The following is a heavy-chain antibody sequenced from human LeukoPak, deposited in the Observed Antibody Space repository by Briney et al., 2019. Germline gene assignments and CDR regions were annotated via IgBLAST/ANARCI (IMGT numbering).Heavy chain of an antibody. CDR1: GGSISSSSYY. D-gene: IGHD6-19*01. J-gene: IGHJ4*02. CDR2: VYYSGNT. Sequence: SETLSLTCTVSGGSISSSSYYWGWIRQPPGKGLEWIGTVYYSGNTYYNPSLMSRVTISVDTSKNRFSLRLSSVTAADTAVYYCARLLTNSGCFDYWGQGTLVIVSS. CDR3: ARLLTNSGCFDY. V-gene: IGHV4-39*01.